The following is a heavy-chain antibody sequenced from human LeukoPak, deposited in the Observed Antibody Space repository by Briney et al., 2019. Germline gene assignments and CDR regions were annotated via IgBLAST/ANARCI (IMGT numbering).Heavy chain of an antibody. J-gene: IGHJ4*02. CDR1: GYIFTSYD. D-gene: IGHD3-22*01. Sequence: ASVKVSCKACGYIFTSYDINWVRQATGQGLEWMGWMNPNSGNTGYAQKFQGKVTMARNISISTAYMELSSLRSEDTAVYYCARGRWAYYYDSSGYKYWGQGTLVTVSS. V-gene: IGHV1-8*01. CDR3: ARGRWAYYYDSSGYKY. CDR2: MNPNSGNT.